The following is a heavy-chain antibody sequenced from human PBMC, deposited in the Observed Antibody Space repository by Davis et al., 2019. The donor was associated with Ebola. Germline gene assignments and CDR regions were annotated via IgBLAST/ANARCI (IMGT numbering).Heavy chain of an antibody. Sequence: KVSCKGSGYSFTSYWIGWLRQMPGKGLEWMGIIYPGDSDTRYSPSLQGQVTISADTSISTAYLQWSSLKASGTAMYYCARVGCGGYCPRYYYYGIDVWGQGTTVTVSS. CDR1: GYSFTSYW. D-gene: IGHD2-21*02. V-gene: IGHV5-51*01. CDR2: IYPGDSDT. J-gene: IGHJ6*02. CDR3: ARVGCGGYCPRYYYYGIDV.